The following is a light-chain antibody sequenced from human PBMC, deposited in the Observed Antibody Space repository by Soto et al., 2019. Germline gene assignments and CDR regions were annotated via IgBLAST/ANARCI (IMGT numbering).Light chain of an antibody. CDR1: QSVSSN. J-gene: IGKJ2*01. Sequence: EIVMTQSPATLSVSPGERATLSCRASQSVSSNLAWYQQKPGQAPRLLIYGASTRATGIPARFSGSGSGTEFTLTISSLQSEDFAVYYCQQYTNWPYTFGQGTKQEIK. CDR3: QQYTNWPYT. V-gene: IGKV3-15*01. CDR2: GAS.